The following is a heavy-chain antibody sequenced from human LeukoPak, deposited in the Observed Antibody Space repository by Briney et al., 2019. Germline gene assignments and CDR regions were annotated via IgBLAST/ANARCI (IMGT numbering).Heavy chain of an antibody. CDR1: GFTFSSYG. CDR2: IWYDGSNK. J-gene: IGHJ4*02. CDR3: ARDPGVRWLVGFDY. D-gene: IGHD6-19*01. V-gene: IGHV3-33*01. Sequence: PGRSLRLSCAASGFTFSSYGMHWVRQAPGKGLEWVAVIWYDGSNKHYADSVKGRFTISRDNSKNTLYLQMDSLRAEDTAVYYCARDPGVRWLVGFDYWGQGTLVTVSS.